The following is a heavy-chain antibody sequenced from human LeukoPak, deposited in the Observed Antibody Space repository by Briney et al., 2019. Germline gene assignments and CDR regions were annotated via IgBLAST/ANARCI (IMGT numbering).Heavy chain of an antibody. CDR1: GFTFSSYA. J-gene: IGHJ4*02. D-gene: IGHD2-21*02. Sequence: GGSLRLSCTASGFTFSSYAMSWVRQAPGKGLEWVSAISGSGGSTYYADSVKGRFTISRDNSKNTLYLQMNSLRAEDTAVYYCAKSGAIVVVTATQDYWGQGTLVTVSS. CDR2: ISGSGGST. CDR3: AKSGAIVVVTATQDY. V-gene: IGHV3-23*01.